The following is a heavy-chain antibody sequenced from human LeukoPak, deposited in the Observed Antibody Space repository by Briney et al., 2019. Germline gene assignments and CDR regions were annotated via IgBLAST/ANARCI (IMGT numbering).Heavy chain of an antibody. D-gene: IGHD3-10*01. CDR1: GGSISSSSYY. V-gene: IGHV4-39*07. CDR3: VRGPYGSGISNWFDP. J-gene: IGHJ5*02. Sequence: SETLSLTCTVSGGSISSSSYYWGWIRQPPGKGLEWIGSIYYSGDTNYNPSLKSRVTVSVDTSKNQFSLKLTSVTAADTAVYYCVRGPYGSGISNWFDPWGQGTQVIVSS. CDR2: IYYSGDT.